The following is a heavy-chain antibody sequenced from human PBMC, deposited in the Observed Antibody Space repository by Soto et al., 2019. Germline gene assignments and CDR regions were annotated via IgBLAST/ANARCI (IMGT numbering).Heavy chain of an antibody. CDR1: GFTFSNYA. CDR2: ISSRGDNT. J-gene: IGHJ4*02. D-gene: IGHD3-9*01. CDR3: AKCDWVFVKTSNYFFDY. Sequence: EVQLLESGGGLVQPGGSLRLSCAASGFTFSNYAMSWVRQAPGKGLEWISAISSRGDNTHHADSVGGRFTISRDNSKNMLYLEISTLRAEDTAVYYCAKCDWVFVKTSNYFFDYWGQGTLVTVSS. V-gene: IGHV3-23*01.